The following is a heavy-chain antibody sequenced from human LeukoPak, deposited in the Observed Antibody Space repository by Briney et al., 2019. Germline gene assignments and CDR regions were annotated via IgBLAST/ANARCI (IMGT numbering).Heavy chain of an antibody. CDR1: GFTFSDVW. Sequence: XGSXXXXXXASGFTFSDVWXXXVRXAPGKGXXXXXXIKSKTDGGTTDYAAPVKGRFTISRDDSKSTLYLQMNSLKTEDTAVYYCSTVDGSTGPPFDYWGQGTLVTVSS. CDR3: STVDGSTGPPFDY. D-gene: IGHD3-22*01. CDR2: IKSKTDGGTT. V-gene: IGHV3-15*01. J-gene: IGHJ4*02.